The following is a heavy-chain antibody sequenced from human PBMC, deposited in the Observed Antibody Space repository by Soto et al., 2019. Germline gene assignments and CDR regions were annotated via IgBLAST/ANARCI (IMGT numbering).Heavy chain of an antibody. J-gene: IGHJ4*02. D-gene: IGHD3-22*01. Sequence: PSETLSLTCTVSGGSISSYYWSWIRQPPGKGLEWIGYIYYSGSTNYNPSLKSRVTISVDTSKNQFSLKLSSVTAADTAVYYCARGGGTYYYDSSGLFDYWGQGTLVTVSS. CDR3: ARGGGTYYYDSSGLFDY. CDR2: IYYSGST. CDR1: GGSISSYY. V-gene: IGHV4-59*01.